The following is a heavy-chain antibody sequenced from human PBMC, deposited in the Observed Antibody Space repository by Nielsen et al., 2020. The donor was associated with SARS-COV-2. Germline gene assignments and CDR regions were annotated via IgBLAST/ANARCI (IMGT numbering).Heavy chain of an antibody. CDR1: GFTFSTYS. Sequence: GESLKISCAASGFTFSTYSMNWVRQAPGKGLEWVSLISGSGDNTYYADSVKGRFIISRDNSKNTLYLQMNSLRVEDTAGYYCARGAGGLDVWGQGTTVTVSS. CDR2: ISGSGDNT. V-gene: IGHV3-23*01. J-gene: IGHJ6*02. D-gene: IGHD3-16*01. CDR3: ARGAGGLDV.